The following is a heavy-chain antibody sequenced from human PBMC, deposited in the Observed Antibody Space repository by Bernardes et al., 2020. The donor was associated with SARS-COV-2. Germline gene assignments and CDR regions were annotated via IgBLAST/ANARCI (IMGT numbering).Heavy chain of an antibody. V-gene: IGHV4-34*01. CDR2: INHSGNT. CDR1: SGTFSGYY. J-gene: IGHJ3*02. CDR3: ARHCGGDCAHGFDI. Sequence: SDTLYLTCGVYSGTFSGYYWSWVRQPPGKGLEWIGEINHSGNTNYNPSLKSRVTILADTSNNQFYLKLTSVTAADTAVYYCARHCGGDCAHGFDIWGQGTRVTVSS. D-gene: IGHD2-21*02.